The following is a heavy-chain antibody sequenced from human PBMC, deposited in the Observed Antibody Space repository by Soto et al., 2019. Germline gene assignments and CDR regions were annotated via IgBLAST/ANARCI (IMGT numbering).Heavy chain of an antibody. Sequence: QVQLVESGGGVVQPGRSLRLSCAASGFTFSSYGMHWVRQAPGKGLEWVAVMWSDGSNKYYADSVKGRFTISRDNSKNTLYVQMNIVRAEDTAVYYCARGYYGSVSISDAFDYWGQGTMVTVSS. V-gene: IGHV3-33*01. CDR1: GFTFSSYG. D-gene: IGHD3-10*01. J-gene: IGHJ3*01. CDR3: ARGYYGSVSISDAFDY. CDR2: MWSDGSNK.